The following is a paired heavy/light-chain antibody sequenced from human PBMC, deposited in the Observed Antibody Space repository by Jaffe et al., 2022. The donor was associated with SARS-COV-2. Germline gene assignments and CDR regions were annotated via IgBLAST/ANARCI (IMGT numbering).Light chain of an antibody. CDR3: MQALQSLS. Sequence: DIVLTQSPLSLPVTPGEPASISCRSSQSLLHTNGYNLLNWYLQKPGQSPQLMIYLGSNRASGVPDRFSGSGSGTDFTLKISRVEAEDVGVYYCMQALQSLSFGGGTKVEIK. CDR2: LGS. V-gene: IGKV2-28*01. CDR1: QSLLHTNGYNL. J-gene: IGKJ4*01.
Heavy chain of an antibody. V-gene: IGHV3-7*01. CDR3: LPHLDASGSFHFHY. CDR2: IKPDGSEK. D-gene: IGHD3-10*01. CDR1: GLTFSNYW. Sequence: EVQLVESGGGLVQPGGSLRLSCAASGLTFSNYWMSWVRQAPGKGLEWVANIKPDGSEKYYVGSTKGRFTISRDNAKNSLYLQMNSLRDEDAAVYYCLPHLDASGSFHFHYWGQGTLVTVSS. J-gene: IGHJ4*02.